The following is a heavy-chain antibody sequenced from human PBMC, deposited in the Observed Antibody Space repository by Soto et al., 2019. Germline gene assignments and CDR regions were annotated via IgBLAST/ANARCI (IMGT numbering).Heavy chain of an antibody. V-gene: IGHV1-69*01. CDR1: GGTFNRYA. Sequence: QVQLVQSGAEVKKPGSSVKVSCKASGGTFNRYAISWVRQAPGQGLEWMGGIIPIFGIGNDAQRFQGRDTITADEFTGTAYVELSSLRSEDTGVYYCARSAITLFGVVSIPPHYCSEMDVWGQGTTVTVSS. CDR3: ARSAITLFGVVSIPPHYCSEMDV. D-gene: IGHD3-3*01. J-gene: IGHJ6*01. CDR2: IIPIFGIG.